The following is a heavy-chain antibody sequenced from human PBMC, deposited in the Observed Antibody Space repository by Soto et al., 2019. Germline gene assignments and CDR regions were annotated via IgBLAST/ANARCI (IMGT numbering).Heavy chain of an antibody. CDR2: ITTSSAYI. V-gene: IGHV3-21*01. D-gene: IGHD2-21*01. CDR3: VRSGTARLLRHSWFDT. Sequence: EVQLVESGGGLVKPGGSLRLSCAASGFTFNTYDMNWVRQAPGKGLEWVSSITTSSAYIYYADSLKGRITISRVTAKNSLFLQMNSLRAEDTAVYYCVRSGTARLLRHSWFDTWGQGTLVTVSS. CDR1: GFTFNTYD. J-gene: IGHJ5*02.